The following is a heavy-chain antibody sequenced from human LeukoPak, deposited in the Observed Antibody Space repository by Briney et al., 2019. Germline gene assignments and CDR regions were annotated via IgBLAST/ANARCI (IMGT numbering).Heavy chain of an antibody. CDR3: AKRAGSAWSAGA. CDR2: IRNDASNT. V-gene: IGHV3-30*02. CDR1: GFTFSSYG. D-gene: IGHD3-10*01. J-gene: IGHJ5*02. Sequence: GGSLRLSCEASGFTFSSYGMHWVRQAPGKGLDWVAYIRNDASNTYYADSVKGRFSISRDNSKNTVYLQMNSLIPEDTAVYYCAKRAGSAWSAGAWGQGTLVTVSS.